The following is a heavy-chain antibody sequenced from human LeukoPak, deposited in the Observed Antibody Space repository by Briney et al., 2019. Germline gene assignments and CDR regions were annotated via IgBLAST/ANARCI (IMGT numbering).Heavy chain of an antibody. CDR2: IFYSGST. Sequence: SETLSLTCTVSGGSINDYYLSWIRQSPGKGLEWIGYIFYSGSTNYNPSLRSRVTISVDPSKTQFSLRLSSVTAADTALYYCAGGFAASGTYSGYFQHWGQGTPVTVSS. D-gene: IGHD3-10*01. CDR1: GGSINDYY. V-gene: IGHV4-59*01. J-gene: IGHJ1*01. CDR3: AGGFAASGTYSGYFQH.